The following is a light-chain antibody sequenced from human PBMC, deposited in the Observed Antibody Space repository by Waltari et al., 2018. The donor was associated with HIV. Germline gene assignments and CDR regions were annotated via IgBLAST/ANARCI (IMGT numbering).Light chain of an antibody. Sequence: NFMLTQPHSVSESPGKTVTISCTRSSGSIASHYVQWSQPRPGSSPTTVIYKDDQRPSGVPDRFSGSIDSSSNSASLTISGLRTEDEADYYCQSYDNDNPVLFGGGTKLTVL. CDR2: KDD. V-gene: IGLV6-57*01. CDR1: SGSIASHY. CDR3: QSYDNDNPVL. J-gene: IGLJ2*01.